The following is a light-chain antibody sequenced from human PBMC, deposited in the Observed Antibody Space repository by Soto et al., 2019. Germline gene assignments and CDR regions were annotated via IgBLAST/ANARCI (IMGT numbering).Light chain of an antibody. CDR3: AAWDDSLNGYV. Sequence: VLTHQPSESDAPRPRLTISCAGISSNIGNNAVNWYQQLPGKAPKLLIYYDDLLHSGVSDRFSGSKSGTSASLAISGLQSEDEADYYCAAWDDSLNGYVFLTGTQITVL. CDR1: SSNIGNNA. CDR2: YDD. J-gene: IGLJ1*01. V-gene: IGLV1-36*01.